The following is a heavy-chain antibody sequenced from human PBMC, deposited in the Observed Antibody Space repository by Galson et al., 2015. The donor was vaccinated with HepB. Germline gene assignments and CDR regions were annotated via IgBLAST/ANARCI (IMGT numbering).Heavy chain of an antibody. J-gene: IGHJ5*02. V-gene: IGHV1-3*01. Sequence: SVKVSCKASGYTFTSYAMHWVRQAPGQRLEWMGWINAGNGNTKYSQKFQGRVTITRDTSASTAYMELSSLRSEDTAVYYCARGGMGIVVPAAGGWFDPWGQGTLVTVSS. CDR1: GYTFTSYA. D-gene: IGHD2-2*01. CDR2: INAGNGNT. CDR3: ARGGMGIVVPAAGGWFDP.